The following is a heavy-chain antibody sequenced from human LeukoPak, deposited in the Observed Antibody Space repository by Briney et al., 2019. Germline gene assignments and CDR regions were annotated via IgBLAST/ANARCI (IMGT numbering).Heavy chain of an antibody. CDR3: ARHTSWYGNFDY. V-gene: IGHV4-39*01. CDR1: DASIRSSSYY. CDR2: LYYSGST. Sequence: PSETLSLTCIVSDASIRSSSYYWGWIRQPPGKGLEWVGSLYYSGSTSYNPSLKSRVTISADTSKNQFSLKLSSVTAADTAVYYCARHTSWYGNFDYWGQGTLVTVSS. J-gene: IGHJ4*02. D-gene: IGHD6-13*01.